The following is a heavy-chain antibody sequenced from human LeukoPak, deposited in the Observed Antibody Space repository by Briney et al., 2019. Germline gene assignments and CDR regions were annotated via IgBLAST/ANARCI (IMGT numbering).Heavy chain of an antibody. V-gene: IGHV3-9*01. D-gene: IGHD2-2*01. CDR3: AKDSEVVPAAYSHFDY. J-gene: IGHJ4*02. CDR2: ISWNSGSI. Sequence: GGSLRLSCAASGFTFDDYAMHWVRQAPGKGLEWVSGISWNSGSIGYADSVKGRFTISRDNAKNSLYLQMNSLRAEDTALYYCAKDSEVVPAAYSHFDYWGQGTLVTVSS. CDR1: GFTFDDYA.